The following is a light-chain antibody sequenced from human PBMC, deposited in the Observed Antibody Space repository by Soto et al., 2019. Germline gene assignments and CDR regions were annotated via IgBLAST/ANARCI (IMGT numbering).Light chain of an antibody. CDR1: SSDVGGYNF. J-gene: IGLJ3*02. CDR2: EVT. V-gene: IGLV2-14*03. Sequence: QSALTQTASVSGSPGQSITISCTGTSSDVGGYNFVSWYQQHPGKAPKLIIHEVTNRPSGVSGRFSGSKSSNTAFLTISGLQAEDEAVYYCCSHSSSITWMFGGGTKVTVL. CDR3: CSHSSSITWM.